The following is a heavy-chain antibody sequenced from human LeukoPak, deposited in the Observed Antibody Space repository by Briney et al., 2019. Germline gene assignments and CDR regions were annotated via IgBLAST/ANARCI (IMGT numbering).Heavy chain of an antibody. D-gene: IGHD7-27*01. CDR3: ARHVGISF. Sequence: PGGSLRLSWTASGFTFSGAWMTWVRQAPGKGLEWVANIREDGTEKNYVDSVKGRFTISRDNAKNSLFLQMSNLRDDDTAIYYGARHVGISFWGQGTLVTVSS. CDR1: GFTFSGAW. V-gene: IGHV3-7*01. J-gene: IGHJ4*02. CDR2: IREDGTEK.